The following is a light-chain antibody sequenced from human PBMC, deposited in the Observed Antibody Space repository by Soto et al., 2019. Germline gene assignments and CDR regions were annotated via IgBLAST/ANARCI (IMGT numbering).Light chain of an antibody. V-gene: IGKV1-27*01. CDR1: QGISNY. CDR2: TAS. Sequence: DIQMTQSPSSLSASVGDRVTITCRASQGISNYLAWYQQKPGKVPKLLIYTASTLQSGAPSRFSGSGSGTDFTLTISSLQPEDVATYYCQNYNSAPQLTFGGGTKVEIK. J-gene: IGKJ4*01. CDR3: QNYNSAPQLT.